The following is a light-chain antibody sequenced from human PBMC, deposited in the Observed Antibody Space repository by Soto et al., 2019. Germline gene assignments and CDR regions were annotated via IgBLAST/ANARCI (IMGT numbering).Light chain of an antibody. CDR3: QQYDDWPLT. CDR2: RAT. J-gene: IGKJ1*01. V-gene: IGKV3-15*01. CDR1: QSVISN. Sequence: EIVMTQSPSTLSVSPWERATLSCRASQSVISNLAWYQHKPGQAPRLLIYRATARAAGIPARFGGSGSGTEFTLTISSLQSEDFAIYYCQQYDDWPLTFGQGTKVDIK.